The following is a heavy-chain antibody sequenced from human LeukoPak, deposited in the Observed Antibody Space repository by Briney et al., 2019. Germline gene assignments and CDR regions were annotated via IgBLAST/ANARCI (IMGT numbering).Heavy chain of an antibody. V-gene: IGHV3-9*01. CDR3: AKDYSGTYRGGAVLYYFDY. D-gene: IGHD1-26*01. Sequence: QPGRSLRLSCAASGFTFDDYAMHWVRQAPGKGLEWVSGISWNSGSIGYADSVKGRFTISRDNAKNSLYLQMSSLRVEDTAVYYCAKDYSGTYRGGAVLYYFDYWGQGTLVTVSS. CDR1: GFTFDDYA. CDR2: ISWNSGSI. J-gene: IGHJ4*02.